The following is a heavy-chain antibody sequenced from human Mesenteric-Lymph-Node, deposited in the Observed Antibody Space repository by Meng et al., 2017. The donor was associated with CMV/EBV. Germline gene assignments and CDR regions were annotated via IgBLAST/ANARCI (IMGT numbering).Heavy chain of an antibody. CDR1: GTFSSYT. CDR3: ATNNCGGDCYNGDLGY. D-gene: IGHD2-21*01. V-gene: IGHV1-69*02. CDR2: IIPILGKI. Sequence: GTFSSYTISWVRQAPGQGLEWMGRIIPILGKINYAQKFQGRVTITADKTTSTAYMELSSLRSEDTAVYYCATNNCGGDCYNGDLGYWGQGTLVTVPS. J-gene: IGHJ4*02.